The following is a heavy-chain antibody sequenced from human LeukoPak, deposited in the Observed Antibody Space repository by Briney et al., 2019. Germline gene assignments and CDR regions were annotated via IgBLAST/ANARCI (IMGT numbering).Heavy chain of an antibody. CDR2: IRNDGNNE. CDR3: ARDSGLNYFDY. V-gene: IGHV3-30*02. J-gene: IGHJ4*02. D-gene: IGHD3-10*01. Sequence: GGSLRLSCAASGFTFSAYGMHWVRQAPGKGLERVAFIRNDGNNEYFADSVKGRFIISRDISKNTLYLQMNSLRAEDTAVYYCARDSGLNYFDYWGQGTLVTVSS. CDR1: GFTFSAYG.